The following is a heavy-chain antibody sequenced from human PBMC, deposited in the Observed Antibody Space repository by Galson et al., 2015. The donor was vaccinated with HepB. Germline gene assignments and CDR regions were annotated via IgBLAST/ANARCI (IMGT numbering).Heavy chain of an antibody. D-gene: IGHD1-1*01. J-gene: IGHJ4*02. CDR1: GYTFTSCG. Sequence: SVKVSCKASGYTFTSCGISWVRQAPGQGLEWMGWISAYNGNTNYAQKLQGRVTMTTDTSTSTAYMELRSLRSDDTAVYYCARDSVPDWNDLGWTTPHDYWGQGTLVTVSS. CDR3: ARDSVPDWNDLGWTTPHDY. CDR2: ISAYNGNT. V-gene: IGHV1-18*01.